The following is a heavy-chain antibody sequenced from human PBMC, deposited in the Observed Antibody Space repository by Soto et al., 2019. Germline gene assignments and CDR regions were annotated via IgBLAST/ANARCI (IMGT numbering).Heavy chain of an antibody. CDR3: ARDPKDPETYYYGLDV. Sequence: QVQLVQSGAEVKKPGSSVKVSCKASGDTFSSYAISWVRQAPGQGLEWMGGIIPMFGASTYAQKFQASVTFTADESTATAYMELSSLRSDDTAVYYCARDPKDPETYYYGLDVWGQGTTVTVSS. CDR2: IIPMFGAS. J-gene: IGHJ6*02. CDR1: GDTFSSYA. V-gene: IGHV1-69*12.